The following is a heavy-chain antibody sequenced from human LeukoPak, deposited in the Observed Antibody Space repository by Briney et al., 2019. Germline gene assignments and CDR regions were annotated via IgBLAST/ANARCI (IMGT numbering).Heavy chain of an antibody. J-gene: IGHJ4*02. D-gene: IGHD6-25*01. CDR3: ARVSHSSERYDY. Sequence: ASVKVSFKASGSTFTSYGISWVRQAPGQGLEWMGWISAYNGNTNYAQKLQGRGTMTTDTSTSTAYMELRSLRSDDTAVYYCARVSHSSERYDYWGQGTLVTVSS. V-gene: IGHV1-18*01. CDR1: GSTFTSYG. CDR2: ISAYNGNT.